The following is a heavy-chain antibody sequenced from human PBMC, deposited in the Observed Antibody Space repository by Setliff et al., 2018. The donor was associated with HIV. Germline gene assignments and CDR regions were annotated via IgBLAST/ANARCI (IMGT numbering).Heavy chain of an antibody. D-gene: IGHD6-19*01. J-gene: IGHJ5*02. Sequence: GGSLRLSCAASGFTFSGNWMSWVRQAPGKGLEWVANINQDESQKYYVGSVKGRFTISRDNAKNSLFLQINSLRGEDTAVYSCVPQGPGPGSGWWRNWFDPWGQGTLVTV. CDR1: GFTFSGNW. CDR2: INQDESQK. CDR3: VPQGPGPGSGWWRNWFDP. V-gene: IGHV3-7*03.